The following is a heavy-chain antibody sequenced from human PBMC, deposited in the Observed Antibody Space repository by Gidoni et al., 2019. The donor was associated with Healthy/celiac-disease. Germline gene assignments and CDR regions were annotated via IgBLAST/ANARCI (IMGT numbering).Heavy chain of an antibody. V-gene: IGHV1-8*01. CDR3: ARGRRYYDFWSGYYPLDY. Sequence: QVQLVQSGAEATHPGASVKVSCKASGSTFTSDVINWVRQATGQGLEWMGWMNPNSGNTGYAQKFQGRVTMTRNTSISTAYMELSSLRSEDTAVYYCARGRRYYDFWSGYYPLDYWGQGTLVTVSS. CDR1: GSTFTSDV. D-gene: IGHD3-3*01. J-gene: IGHJ4*02. CDR2: MNPNSGNT.